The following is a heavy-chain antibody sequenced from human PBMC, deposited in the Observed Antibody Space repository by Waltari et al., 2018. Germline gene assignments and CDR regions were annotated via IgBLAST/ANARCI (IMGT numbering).Heavy chain of an antibody. CDR3: ARVMMGVGFDY. V-gene: IGHV4-38-2*01. CDR1: GYSISSGYY. CDR2: IYHSGST. D-gene: IGHD3-10*01. J-gene: IGHJ4*02. Sequence: QVQLQESGPGLVKPSETLSLPCAVSGYSISSGYYWGWIRQPPGKGLEWIGSIYHSGSTYYNPSLKSRVTISVDTSKNQFSLKLSSVTAADTAVYYCARVMMGVGFDYWGQGTLVTVSS.